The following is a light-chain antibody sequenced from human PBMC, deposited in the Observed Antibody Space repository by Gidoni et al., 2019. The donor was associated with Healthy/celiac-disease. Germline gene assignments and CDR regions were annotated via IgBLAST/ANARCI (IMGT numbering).Light chain of an antibody. Sequence: EIVMTQSPATLSVSPGERATLSCRASQSVSSNLAWYQQKPGQAPRLLIYGASTRATGIPARFSGSGSGTECTLTISSLQSEDFAVYYCQQYNNWRVTFXQXTKVEIK. V-gene: IGKV3-15*01. CDR3: QQYNNWRVT. CDR1: QSVSSN. CDR2: GAS. J-gene: IGKJ1*01.